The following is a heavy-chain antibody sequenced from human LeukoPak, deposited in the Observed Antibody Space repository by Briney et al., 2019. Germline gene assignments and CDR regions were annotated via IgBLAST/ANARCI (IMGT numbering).Heavy chain of an antibody. CDR2: IRYDGSNK. D-gene: IGHD3-22*01. Sequence: TGGSLRLSCAASGFTFSSYGMHWVRQAPGKGLEWVAFIRYDGSNKYYADSVKGRFTISRDNSKNTLYLQTNSLRAEDTAVYYCAKDDSSGYYYFDYWGQGTVVTVSS. CDR1: GFTFSSYG. J-gene: IGHJ4*02. V-gene: IGHV3-30*02. CDR3: AKDDSSGYYYFDY.